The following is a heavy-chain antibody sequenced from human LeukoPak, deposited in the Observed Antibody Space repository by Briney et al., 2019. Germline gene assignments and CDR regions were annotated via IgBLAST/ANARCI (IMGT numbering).Heavy chain of an antibody. V-gene: IGHV3-30-3*01. J-gene: IGHJ4*02. Sequence: GRSLRLSCAASGFTFRSYAMHSVRQAPGKGLEGVAVISYDASNEYYADSVKGRFTISRDNSKNTLYLQMNSLRPEDTAVYYCARENYGDHYFDYWGQGTLITVCS. CDR3: ARENYGDHYFDY. D-gene: IGHD1-7*01. CDR2: ISYDASNE. CDR1: GFTFRSYA.